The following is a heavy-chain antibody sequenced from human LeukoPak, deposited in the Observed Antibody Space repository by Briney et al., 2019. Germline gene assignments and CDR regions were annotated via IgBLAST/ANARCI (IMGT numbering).Heavy chain of an antibody. CDR1: GFTFSSYA. J-gene: IGHJ4*02. V-gene: IGHV3-23*01. CDR3: AKDSPYAYYGSGSYWDY. CDR2: ISGSGAGT. D-gene: IGHD3-10*01. Sequence: GGSLRLSCAASGFTFSSYAMSWVRQAPGKGLEWVSSISGSGAGTYYADSVKGRFTISRDNSKSTLYLQMNSLRAEDTAVYYCAKDSPYAYYGSGSYWDYWGQGTLVTVSS.